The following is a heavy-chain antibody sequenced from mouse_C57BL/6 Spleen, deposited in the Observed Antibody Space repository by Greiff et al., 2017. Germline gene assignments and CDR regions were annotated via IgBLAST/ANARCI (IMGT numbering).Heavy chain of an antibody. Sequence: QVQLQQSGPELVKPGASVKISCKASGYAFSSSWMTWVKQRPGKGLEWIGRIYPGDGDTNYNGKFKGKATLTADKSSSTAYLQLSSLTSEDSAVYFCARELGNSLDYWGQGTSVTVSS. V-gene: IGHV1-82*01. D-gene: IGHD2-1*01. J-gene: IGHJ4*01. CDR1: GYAFSSSW. CDR2: IYPGDGDT. CDR3: ARELGNSLDY.